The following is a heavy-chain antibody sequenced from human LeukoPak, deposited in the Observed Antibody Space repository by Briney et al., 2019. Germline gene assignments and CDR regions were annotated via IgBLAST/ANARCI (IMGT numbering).Heavy chain of an antibody. D-gene: IGHD6-19*01. Sequence: SETLSLTCAVYGGSFSGYYWSWIRQPPGKGLEWIGEINHSGSTYYNPSLKSRVTISVDTSKNQFSLKLSSVTAADTAVYYCARVPYSSGWYFDYWGQGTLVTVSS. CDR3: ARVPYSSGWYFDY. CDR1: GGSFSGYY. J-gene: IGHJ4*02. CDR2: INHSGST. V-gene: IGHV4-34*01.